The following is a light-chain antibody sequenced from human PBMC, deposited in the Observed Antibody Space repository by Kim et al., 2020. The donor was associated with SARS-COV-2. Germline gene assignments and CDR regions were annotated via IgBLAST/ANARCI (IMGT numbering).Light chain of an antibody. Sequence: IQMIQSPSSLSASVGDRVTITCRASQSISNYLNWYQQKPGKAPKVLIYAASILQSGVPSRFSGSGSGTDFTLTISSLQPEEFATYYGQQSYSNPTEYTLGQGTTLVI. V-gene: IGKV1-39*01. J-gene: IGKJ2*01. CDR2: AAS. CDR1: QSISNY. CDR3: QQSYSNPTEYT.